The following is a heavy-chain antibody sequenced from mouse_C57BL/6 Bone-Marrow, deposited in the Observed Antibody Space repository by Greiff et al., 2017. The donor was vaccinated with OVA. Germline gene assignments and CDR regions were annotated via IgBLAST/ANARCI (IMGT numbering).Heavy chain of an antibody. Sequence: VQLQQSGPGLVAPSQRLSITCTVSGFSLTSSGVDWVRQPPGKGLEWLGVIWGGGSPHYNSALMSRLSISKDNSKRQVFLKMNSLQTDDTAMYYCAKHEENDGYAMDYWGQGTSVTVSS. CDR3: AKHEENDGYAMDY. CDR1: GFSLTSSG. J-gene: IGHJ4*01. V-gene: IGHV2-9*01. CDR2: IWGGGSP. D-gene: IGHD2-12*01.